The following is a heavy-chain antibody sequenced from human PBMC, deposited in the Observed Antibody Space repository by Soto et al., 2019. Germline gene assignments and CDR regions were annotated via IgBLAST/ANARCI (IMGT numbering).Heavy chain of an antibody. V-gene: IGHV3-74*01. CDR2: ITDDGSTT. CDR1: GFIFSMYW. J-gene: IGHJ4*02. Sequence: GGSLRLSCETSGFIFSMYWMHWVRQVPGKGPQWVARITDDGSTTYYAASVEGRFTISRDNAKNALYLQMTSLRADDTAVYYCTRGPLPTSIGTGAFWGQGTLVTVSS. D-gene: IGHD2-8*02. CDR3: TRGPLPTSIGTGAF.